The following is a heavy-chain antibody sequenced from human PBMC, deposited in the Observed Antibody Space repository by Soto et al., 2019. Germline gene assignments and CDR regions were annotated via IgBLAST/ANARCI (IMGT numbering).Heavy chain of an antibody. CDR3: ARRGAYYYDSSGHADY. CDR2: IYPGDSDT. V-gene: IGHV5-51*01. D-gene: IGHD3-22*01. Sequence: GESLKISCKGSGYSFTSYWIGWVRQMPGKGLEWMGIIYPGDSDTRYSPSFQGQVTISADKSISTAYLQWSSLKASDTAMYYCARRGAYYYDSSGHADYWGQGTLVTVSS. CDR1: GYSFTSYW. J-gene: IGHJ4*02.